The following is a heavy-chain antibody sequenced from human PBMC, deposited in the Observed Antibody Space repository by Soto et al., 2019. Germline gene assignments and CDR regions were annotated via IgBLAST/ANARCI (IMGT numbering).Heavy chain of an antibody. CDR1: GYTFTSYD. CDR3: ARGAYCTNGVCYILDGGDAFDI. Sequence: ASVKVSCKASGYTFTSYDINWVRQATGQGLEWMGWMNPNSGNTGYAQKFQGRVTMTRNTSISTAYMELSSLRSEDTTVYYCARGAYCTNGVCYILDGGDAFDIWGQGTMVTVSS. V-gene: IGHV1-8*01. CDR2: MNPNSGNT. D-gene: IGHD2-8*01. J-gene: IGHJ3*02.